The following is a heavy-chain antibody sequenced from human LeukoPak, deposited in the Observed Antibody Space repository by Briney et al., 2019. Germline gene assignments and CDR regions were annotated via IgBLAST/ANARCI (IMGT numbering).Heavy chain of an antibody. CDR1: GYTFTSYG. J-gene: IGHJ4*02. Sequence: ASVKVSCKASGYTFTSYGISWVRQAPGQGLEWMGWISAYNGNTNSAQKLQGRVTMTTDTSTSTAYMELRSLRSDDTAVYYCARGLRYFDWLGDYFDYWGQGTLVTVSS. CDR3: ARGLRYFDWLGDYFDY. V-gene: IGHV1-18*01. D-gene: IGHD3-9*01. CDR2: ISAYNGNT.